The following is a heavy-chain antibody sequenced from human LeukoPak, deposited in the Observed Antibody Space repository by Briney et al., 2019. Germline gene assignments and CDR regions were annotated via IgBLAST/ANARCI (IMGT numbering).Heavy chain of an antibody. CDR1: GFTFSSYA. V-gene: IGHV3-23*01. D-gene: IGHD1-26*01. CDR3: AKARSGSYSIFDY. Sequence: GGSLRLSCAAFGFTFSSYAMSWVRQAPGKGLEWVSAISGSGDNTYYADSVKGRFTISRDNSKNTLYLQMNSLRAEDTAIYYCAKARSGSYSIFDYWGQGTLVTVSS. CDR2: ISGSGDNT. J-gene: IGHJ4*02.